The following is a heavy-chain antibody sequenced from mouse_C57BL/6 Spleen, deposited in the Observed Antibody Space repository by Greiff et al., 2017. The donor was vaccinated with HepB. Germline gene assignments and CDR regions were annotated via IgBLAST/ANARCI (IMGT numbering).Heavy chain of an antibody. CDR3: ARGDDGYPFMDY. D-gene: IGHD2-3*01. V-gene: IGHV1-61*01. Sequence: QVQLKQPGAELVRPGSSVKLSCKASGYTFTSYWMDWVKQRPGQGLEWIGNIYPSDSETHYNQKFKDKATLTVDKSSSTAYMQLSSLTSEDSAVYYCARGDDGYPFMDYWGQGTSVTVSS. CDR1: GYTFTSYW. CDR2: IYPSDSET. J-gene: IGHJ4*01.